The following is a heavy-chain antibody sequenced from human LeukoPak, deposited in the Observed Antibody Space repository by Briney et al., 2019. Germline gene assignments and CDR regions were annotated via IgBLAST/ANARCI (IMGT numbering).Heavy chain of an antibody. CDR2: ISGSGYST. Sequence: GGSLRLSCAASGFTFSSYAMSWVRQAPGKGLEWVSAISGSGYSTYYADSVKGRFTISRGNSKNTLYLQVKSLRAEDTAVYYCAKESGTSGTSSCFDYWGQGTLVTVSS. CDR3: AKESGTSGTSSCFDY. D-gene: IGHD1-1*01. J-gene: IGHJ4*02. CDR1: GFTFSSYA. V-gene: IGHV3-23*01.